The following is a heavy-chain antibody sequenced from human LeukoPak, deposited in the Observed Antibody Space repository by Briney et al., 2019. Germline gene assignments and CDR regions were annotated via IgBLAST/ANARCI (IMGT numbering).Heavy chain of an antibody. J-gene: IGHJ4*02. CDR3: ATGPYGASRHDY. V-gene: IGHV1-24*01. D-gene: IGHD4-17*01. CDR1: GYALTELS. Sequence: GASVKVSCKVSGYALTELSTHWVRQAPGKGLEWMGSYDPEDGETVYAQKFQGRATMTEDTSADTAYMELSSLRSEDTAVYYCATGPYGASRHDYWGQGTLVTVSS. CDR2: YDPEDGET.